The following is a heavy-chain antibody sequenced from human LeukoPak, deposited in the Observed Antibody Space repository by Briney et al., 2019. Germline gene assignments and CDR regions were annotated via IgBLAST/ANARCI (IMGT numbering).Heavy chain of an antibody. CDR3: AREKESGWYDHAFDI. V-gene: IGHV1-18*01. D-gene: IGHD6-19*01. CDR2: ISAYNGNT. Sequence: ASVKVSCKASGYTFTSYGISWVRQAPGQGLEWMGWISAYNGNTNYAQKLQGRVTMTTDTSTSTAYMELRSLRSDDTAVYYCAREKESGWYDHAFDIWGQGTMVTVSS. J-gene: IGHJ3*02. CDR1: GYTFTSYG.